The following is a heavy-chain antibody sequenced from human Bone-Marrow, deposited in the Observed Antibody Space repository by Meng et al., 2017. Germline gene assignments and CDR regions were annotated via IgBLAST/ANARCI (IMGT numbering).Heavy chain of an antibody. V-gene: IGHV3-20*04. CDR2: INWNGGST. CDR3: AKVAVAGDYFDY. Sequence: GESLKISCAASGFTFDDYGMSWVRQAPGKGLEWVSGINWNGGSTGYADSVKGRFTISRDNAKNSLYLQMNSLRAEDTALYYCAKVAVAGDYFDYWGQGTLVTVSS. J-gene: IGHJ4*02. CDR1: GFTFDDYG. D-gene: IGHD6-19*01.